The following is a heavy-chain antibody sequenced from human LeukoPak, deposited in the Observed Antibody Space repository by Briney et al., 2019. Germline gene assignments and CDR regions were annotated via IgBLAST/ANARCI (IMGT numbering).Heavy chain of an antibody. J-gene: IGHJ5*02. Sequence: GGSLRLSCAASGFTFSDHYVDWVRQAPGKGLEWVGRSTSKAYSYSTYYAASVKGRFTIPRDDSRNSLYLQMNSLKIEDTAVYYCARGLAATGFDPWGQGTLVTVSS. D-gene: IGHD6-13*01. V-gene: IGHV3-72*01. CDR3: ARGLAATGFDP. CDR1: GFTFSDHY. CDR2: STSKAYSYST.